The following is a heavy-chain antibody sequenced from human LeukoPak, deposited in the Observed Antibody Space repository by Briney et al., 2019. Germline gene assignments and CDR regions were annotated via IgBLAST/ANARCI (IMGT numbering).Heavy chain of an antibody. CDR1: GFTFSSYG. Sequence: PGGSLRLSCAASGFTFSSYGMDWVRQAPGKGLEWVAFIRYEGNNKDYADSVKGRFTISRDNSKNTLYLQMNSLRVEDTAVYYCAKGYGDLVAFDIWGQGTLLTVSS. D-gene: IGHD4-17*01. CDR2: IRYEGNNK. J-gene: IGHJ3*02. CDR3: AKGYGDLVAFDI. V-gene: IGHV3-30*02.